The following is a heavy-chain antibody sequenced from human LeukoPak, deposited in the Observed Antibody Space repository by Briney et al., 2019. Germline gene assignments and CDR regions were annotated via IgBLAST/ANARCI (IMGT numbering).Heavy chain of an antibody. CDR1: GFTFDDYA. CDR2: ISWNSGSI. D-gene: IGHD4-11*01. CDR3: VRSAFLTTEFYFDN. V-gene: IGHV3-9*01. J-gene: IGHJ4*02. Sequence: GRSLRLSCAASGFTFDDYAMHWVRQAPGKGLEWVSGISWNSGSIGYADSVKGRFTISRDNAKNSLYLQMNSLRVEDTAVYYCVRSAFLTTEFYFDNWGRGTLVTASS.